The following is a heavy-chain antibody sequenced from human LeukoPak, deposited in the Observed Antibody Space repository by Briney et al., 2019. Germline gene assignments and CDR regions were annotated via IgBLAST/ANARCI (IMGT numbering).Heavy chain of an antibody. D-gene: IGHD5-18*01. Sequence: SETLSLTCTVSGGSISSYYWSWIRQPPGKGLEWIGYIYYSGSTNYNPSLKSRVTISVDTSKNQFSLKLSSVTAADTAVYYCATNPFAMVTSYWGQGTLVTVSS. V-gene: IGHV4-59*12. CDR1: GGSISSYY. CDR2: IYYSGST. J-gene: IGHJ4*02. CDR3: ATNPFAMVTSY.